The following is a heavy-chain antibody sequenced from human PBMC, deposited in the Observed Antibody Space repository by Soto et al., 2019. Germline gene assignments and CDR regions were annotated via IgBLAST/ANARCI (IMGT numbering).Heavy chain of an antibody. V-gene: IGHV3-23*01. CDR1: GFTFSSYA. CDR3: ARQPWRYSSGGDY. CDR2: ISGSGGST. J-gene: IGHJ4*02. Sequence: GGSLRLSCAASGFTFSSYAMSWVRQAPGKGLEWVSAISGSGGSTYYADSVKGRFTISRDNSKNTLYLQMNSLRAEDTAVYYCARQPWRYSSGGDYWGQGTLVTVSS. D-gene: IGHD6-19*01.